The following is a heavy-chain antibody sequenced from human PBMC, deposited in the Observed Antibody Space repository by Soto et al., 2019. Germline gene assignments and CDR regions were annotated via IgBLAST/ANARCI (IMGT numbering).Heavy chain of an antibody. V-gene: IGHV3-23*01. CDR2: ISGSGGNT. Sequence: RLSCAASGFTFSTYAMSWVRQAPGKGLEWVSTISGSGGNTKYVDSVKGRFTISRDNSKNTLYLQMNSLRAEDTAVYYCAKDRVYDFGRFDPWGQGTLVTVSS. CDR1: GFTFSTYA. J-gene: IGHJ5*02. D-gene: IGHD3-3*01. CDR3: AKDRVYDFGRFDP.